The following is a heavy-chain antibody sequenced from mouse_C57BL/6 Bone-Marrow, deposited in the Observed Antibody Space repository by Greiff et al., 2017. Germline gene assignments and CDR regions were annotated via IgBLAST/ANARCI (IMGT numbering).Heavy chain of an antibody. CDR2: ISSGGSYT. CDR3: ARHGGLDY. Sequence: EVHLVESGGDLVKPGGSLKLSCAASGFTFSSYGMSWVRQTPDKRLEWVGTISSGGSYTYYPDSVKGRFTISSDNAKNTLYLQMSSRKSEDTAMYYCARHGGLDYWGQGTTLTVSS. CDR1: GFTFSSYG. V-gene: IGHV5-6*01. D-gene: IGHD1-1*02. J-gene: IGHJ2*01.